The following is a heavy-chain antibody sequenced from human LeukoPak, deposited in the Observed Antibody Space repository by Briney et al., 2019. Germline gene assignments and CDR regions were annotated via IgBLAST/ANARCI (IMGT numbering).Heavy chain of an antibody. V-gene: IGHV1-18*01. CDR3: ARDRQEIDTSGGDFDY. CDR2: ISADKGHT. CDR1: GYTFTSYG. J-gene: IGHJ4*02. D-gene: IGHD3-3*01. Sequence: ASAKVSCKASGYTFTSYGLSWVRQAPGQGLEWMGWISADKGHTRSTQKLQGRLTMTTDTSTSTVYMELRSLRSDDTAVYYCARDRQEIDTSGGDFDYWGQGTLVTVSS.